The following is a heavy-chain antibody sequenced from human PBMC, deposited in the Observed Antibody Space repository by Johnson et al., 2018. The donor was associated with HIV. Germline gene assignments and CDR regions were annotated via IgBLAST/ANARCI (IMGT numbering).Heavy chain of an antibody. CDR1: GFTFNNYA. D-gene: IGHD3-10*01. J-gene: IGHJ3*01. CDR2: ISYDGSNK. V-gene: IGHV3-30*04. Sequence: QVQLVESGGRVVQPGRSLRFSCVASGFTFNNYAMHWVRQAPGKGLEWVAVISYDGSNKYYADSVKGRFTISRDNSKNTLYLQTKSLRVEDTAVYYCAREGSWGQGTMVTVSS. CDR3: AREGS.